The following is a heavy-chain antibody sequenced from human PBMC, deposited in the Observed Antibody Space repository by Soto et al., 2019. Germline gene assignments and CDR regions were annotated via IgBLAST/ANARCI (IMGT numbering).Heavy chain of an antibody. J-gene: IGHJ4*02. CDR2: ISGSGGST. CDR1: GFTFSSYA. D-gene: IGHD6-19*01. V-gene: IGHV3-23*01. CDR3: AKEWSYSSGWSHVDY. Sequence: EVQLLESGGGLLQPGGSLRLSCAASGFTFSSYAMSWVRQAPGKGLGWVSAISGSGGSTYYADSVKGRFTISRDNSKNTLYLQMNSLRAEDTAVYYCAKEWSYSSGWSHVDYWGQGTLVTVSS.